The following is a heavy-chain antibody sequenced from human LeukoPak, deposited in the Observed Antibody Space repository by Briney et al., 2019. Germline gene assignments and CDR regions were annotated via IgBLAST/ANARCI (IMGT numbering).Heavy chain of an antibody. V-gene: IGHV3-48*04. CDR2: ISIRSSTL. CDR1: GFTFSSYS. CDR3: ARGAEYSSSSELDY. Sequence: GGSLRLSCAASGFTFSSYSMNWVRQAPGKGLEWVSYISIRSSTLYYADSVKGRFTISRDNAKNSLYLQMNSLRAEDTAVYYCARGAEYSSSSELDYWGQGTLVTVSS. D-gene: IGHD6-6*01. J-gene: IGHJ4*02.